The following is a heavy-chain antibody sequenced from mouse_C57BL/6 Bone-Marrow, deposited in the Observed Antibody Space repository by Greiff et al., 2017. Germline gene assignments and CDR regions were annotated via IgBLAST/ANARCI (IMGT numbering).Heavy chain of an antibody. CDR2: INPNNGGT. Sequence: EVQLQQSGPELVKPGASVKISCKASGYTFTDYYMNWVKQSHGKSLEWIGDINPNNGGTSYNQKFKGKAKLTVDKSSSTAYMELRRLTSEDSAVYYCARRIYWYFDVWGTGTTVTVSS. J-gene: IGHJ1*03. CDR1: GYTFTDYY. V-gene: IGHV1-26*01. CDR3: ARRIYWYFDV.